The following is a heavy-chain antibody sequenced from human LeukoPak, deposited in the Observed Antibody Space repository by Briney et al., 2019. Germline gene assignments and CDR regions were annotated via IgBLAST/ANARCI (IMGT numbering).Heavy chain of an antibody. D-gene: IGHD3-9*01. CDR3: AKERRYYDILTGYFPGVWFDP. V-gene: IGHV3-23*01. J-gene: IGHJ5*02. CDR2: ISGSGGST. CDR1: GFTFSSYA. Sequence: GGSLRLSCAASGFTFSSYAMSWVRQAPGKGLEWVSAISGSGGSTYYADSVEGRFTISRDNSKNTLYLQMNSLRAEDTAVYYCAKERRYYDILTGYFPGVWFDPWGQGTLVTVSS.